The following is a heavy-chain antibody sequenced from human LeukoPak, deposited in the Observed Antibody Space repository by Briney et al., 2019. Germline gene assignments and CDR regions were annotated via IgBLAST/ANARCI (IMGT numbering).Heavy chain of an antibody. Sequence: GGSLRLSCAASGFTFSSYSMNWVRQAPGKGLEWVSSISSSSYIYYADSVKGRFTISRDNAKNSLYLQMNSLRAEDTAVYYCARHESGYYYYYYMDVWGKGITVTVSS. D-gene: IGHD6-25*01. CDR1: GFTFSSYS. CDR3: ARHESGYYYYYYMDV. J-gene: IGHJ6*03. V-gene: IGHV3-21*01. CDR2: ISSSSYI.